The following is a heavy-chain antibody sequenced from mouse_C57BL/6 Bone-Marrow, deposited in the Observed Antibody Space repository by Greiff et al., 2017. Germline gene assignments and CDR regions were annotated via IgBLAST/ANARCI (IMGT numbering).Heavy chain of an antibody. CDR3: AKGGSYFDS. Sequence: VQLQQSGAELMRPGASVKLSCKATGYTFTGYWIEWVKQRPGNGLEWIGEILPGSGNTNYNEKFKGKATFTADTSSNTAYMQLSSLTTEDSAIYYCAKGGSYFDSWGQGTSLTVSS. D-gene: IGHD1-1*01. CDR2: ILPGSGNT. CDR1: GYTFTGYW. J-gene: IGHJ2*02. V-gene: IGHV1-9*01.